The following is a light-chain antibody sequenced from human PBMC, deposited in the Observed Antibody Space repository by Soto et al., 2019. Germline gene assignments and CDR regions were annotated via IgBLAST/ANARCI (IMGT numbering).Light chain of an antibody. CDR1: QSISSW. Sequence: IRITQAHSTLFASVLYRVKIRCRASQSISSWLAWYQQKPGKAPKLLIYDASSLEIGVPSRFSGSGSGTEFTLTISSLQPDDFATYYCQQYNSILSFGGGTKVDIK. CDR3: QQYNSILS. CDR2: DAS. J-gene: IGKJ4*01. V-gene: IGKV1-5*01.